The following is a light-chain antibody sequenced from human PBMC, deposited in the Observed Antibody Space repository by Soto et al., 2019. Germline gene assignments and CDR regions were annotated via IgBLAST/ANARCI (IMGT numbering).Light chain of an antibody. CDR1: SSDVGGYNY. Sequence: QSVLAQPASVSGSPGQSITISCTGTSSDVGGYNYVSWFQHHPGKAPKLIIYEVSYRPSGDSNRFSGSKSGDTASLTISGLQAEDEADYYCSSFTNSITRYAFGTWTKVTVL. J-gene: IGLJ1*01. CDR2: EVS. CDR3: SSFTNSITRYA. V-gene: IGLV2-14*01.